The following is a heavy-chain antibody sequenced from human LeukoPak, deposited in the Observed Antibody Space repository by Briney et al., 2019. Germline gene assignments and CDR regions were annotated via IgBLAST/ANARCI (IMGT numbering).Heavy chain of an antibody. CDR1: GFTFSSYE. CDR2: IKQDGSEK. J-gene: IGHJ4*02. Sequence: PGGSLRLSCAASGFTFSSYEMNWVRQAPGKGLEWVANIKQDGSEKYYVDSVKGRFTMSRDNAKNSLYLQMNSLRAEDTAVYYCATQQYGLFAYWGQGTLVTVSS. V-gene: IGHV3-7*01. D-gene: IGHD6-13*01. CDR3: ATQQYGLFAY.